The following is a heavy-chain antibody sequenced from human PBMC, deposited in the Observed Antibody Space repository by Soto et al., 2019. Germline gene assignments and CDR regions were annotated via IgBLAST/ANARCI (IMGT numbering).Heavy chain of an antibody. V-gene: IGHV1-69*02. Sequence: QVQLVQSGAEVKKPGSSVKVSCTASGGTFNFYSISWVRQAPGQGLDWVGRVIPMVGMSEYAQKFQGRVTITADKSTSTAYMNLRSLRSEDTAVYYCATNYGSGSAHFDYWGQGTLVTVSS. CDR3: ATNYGSGSAHFDY. J-gene: IGHJ4*02. CDR2: VIPMVGMS. CDR1: GGTFNFYS. D-gene: IGHD3-10*01.